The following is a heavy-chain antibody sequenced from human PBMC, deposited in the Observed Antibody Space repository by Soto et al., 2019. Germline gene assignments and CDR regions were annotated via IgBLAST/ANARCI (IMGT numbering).Heavy chain of an antibody. D-gene: IGHD6-13*01. CDR2: IYYSGST. CDR3: AREGEQLVLDY. CDR1: GGSISSYY. J-gene: IGHJ4*02. Sequence: QVQLQESGPGLVKPSETLSLTCTVSGGSISSYYWSWIRQPPGKGLEWIGYIYYSGSTNYNPSLKSRVTISVATSKNRFSLKLSSVTAADTAVYYCAREGEQLVLDYWGQGTLVTVSS. V-gene: IGHV4-59*01.